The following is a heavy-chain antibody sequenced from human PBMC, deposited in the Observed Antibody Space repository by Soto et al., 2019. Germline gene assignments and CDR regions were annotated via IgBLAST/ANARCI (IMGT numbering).Heavy chain of an antibody. V-gene: IGHV3-30*18. D-gene: IGHD3-3*01. Sequence: GGSLRLSCAASGFTFSSYGMHWVRQAPGKGLEWVAVISYDGSNKYYVDSVKGRFTISRDNSKNTLYLQMNSLRAEDTAVYYCAKSTRTIFGVVIKGTPPRDYGMDVWGQGTTVTVSS. CDR3: AKSTRTIFGVVIKGTPPRDYGMDV. CDR2: ISYDGSNK. CDR1: GFTFSSYG. J-gene: IGHJ6*02.